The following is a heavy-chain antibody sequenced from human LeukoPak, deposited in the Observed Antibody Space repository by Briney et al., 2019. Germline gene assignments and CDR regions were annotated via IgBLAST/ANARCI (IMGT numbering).Heavy chain of an antibody. CDR3: ARNYYDSSGYYHVFRTGFDY. V-gene: IGHV1-18*01. Sequence: ASVKVSCKASGYTFTSYGISWVRQAPGQGLEWMGWISAYNGNTNYAQKLQGRVTMTTDTSTSTAYMELRSLRSDDTAVYYCARNYYDSSGYYHVFRTGFDYWGQGTLVTVSS. D-gene: IGHD3-22*01. J-gene: IGHJ4*02. CDR1: GYTFTSYG. CDR2: ISAYNGNT.